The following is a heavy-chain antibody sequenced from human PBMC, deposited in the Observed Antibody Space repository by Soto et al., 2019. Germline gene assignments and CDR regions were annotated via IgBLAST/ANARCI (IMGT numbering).Heavy chain of an antibody. D-gene: IGHD3-10*01. CDR1: GFTFSSYG. CDR2: ITYDGSNK. Sequence: QVQLVESGGDVVQPGRSLRLSCAASGFTFSSYGMHWVRQAPGKGLEWVAAITYDGSNKYYGDSVEGRFTISRDTSKNTLYLQMNRLRPEDTAVYYCAKVVGHGSGSATFDYWGQGTRVTVSS. J-gene: IGHJ4*02. CDR3: AKVVGHGSGSATFDY. V-gene: IGHV3-30*18.